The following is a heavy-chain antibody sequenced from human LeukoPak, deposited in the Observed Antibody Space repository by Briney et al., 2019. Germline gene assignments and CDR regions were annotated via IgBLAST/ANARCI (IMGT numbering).Heavy chain of an antibody. J-gene: IGHJ5*02. D-gene: IGHD2-2*02. V-gene: IGHV4-39*07. CDR2: VYHSGSS. CDR1: GGSISSNNDY. Sequence: NPSETLSLTCTVSGGSISSNNDYWGWIRQPPGKGLEWIGTVYHSGSSYYNPSLKSRVTISVGPSKNQFSLRLTSVTAADTAVYYCARGYCNSTTGYKPQINWFDPWGQGTLVTVSS. CDR3: ARGYCNSTTGYKPQINWFDP.